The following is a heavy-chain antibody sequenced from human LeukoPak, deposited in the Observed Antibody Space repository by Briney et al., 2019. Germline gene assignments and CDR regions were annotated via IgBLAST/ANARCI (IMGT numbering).Heavy chain of an antibody. V-gene: IGHV1-2*02. CDR2: ISPNSGGT. CDR3: ARDKGMATTPDY. D-gene: IGHD5-24*01. J-gene: IGHJ4*02. CDR1: GYTFTGYY. Sequence: ASVKVSCKASGYTFTGYYMHWVRQAPGQGLEWMGWISPNSGGTNYAQKFQGRVTMTRDTSISTAYMELSRLRSDDTAVYYCARDKGMATTPDYWGQGTLVTVSS.